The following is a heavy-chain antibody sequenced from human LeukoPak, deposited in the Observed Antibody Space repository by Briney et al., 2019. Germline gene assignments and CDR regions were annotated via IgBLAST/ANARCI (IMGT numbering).Heavy chain of an antibody. D-gene: IGHD3-9*01. J-gene: IGHJ6*03. V-gene: IGHV1-69*01. CDR1: GGTFSSYA. CDR3: ARGPLRYSRGSYMDV. Sequence: ASVKVSCKASGGTFSSYAISWVRQAPGQGLEWMGGIIPIFGTANYAQKFQGRVTITADESTSTAYMELSSLRSEDTAVYYCARGPLRYSRGSYMDVWGKGTTVTVSS. CDR2: IIPIFGTA.